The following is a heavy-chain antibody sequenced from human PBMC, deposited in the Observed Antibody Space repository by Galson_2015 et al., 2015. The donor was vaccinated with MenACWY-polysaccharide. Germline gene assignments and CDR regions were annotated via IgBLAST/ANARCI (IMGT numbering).Heavy chain of an antibody. Sequence: PRLSCAASGLTFSIYNMSWVRQAPGKGLEWVSTIPAGGGRTYYADSVKGRFTISRDNSKQILYPQMNNLGAEDTAVYFCVKDQVVEVPFEVTAFDPFDIWGQGTMVIVSS. CDR2: IPAGGGRT. CDR1: GLTFSIYN. CDR3: VKDQVVEVPFEVTAFDPFDI. J-gene: IGHJ3*02. D-gene: IGHD2-21*01. V-gene: IGHV3-23*01.